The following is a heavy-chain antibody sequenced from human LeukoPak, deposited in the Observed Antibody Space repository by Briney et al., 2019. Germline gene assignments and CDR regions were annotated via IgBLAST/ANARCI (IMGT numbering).Heavy chain of an antibody. CDR2: IYYSGST. V-gene: IGHV4-61*01. CDR1: GGSVSSGSYY. D-gene: IGHD5-12*01. J-gene: IGHJ3*02. Sequence: PSETLSLTCTVYGGSVSSGSYYWSWIRQPPGKGLEWIGYIYYSGSTNYNPSLKSRVTISVDTSKNQFSLKLSSVTAADTAVYYCARANIVATIGAFDIWGQGTMVTVSS. CDR3: ARANIVATIGAFDI.